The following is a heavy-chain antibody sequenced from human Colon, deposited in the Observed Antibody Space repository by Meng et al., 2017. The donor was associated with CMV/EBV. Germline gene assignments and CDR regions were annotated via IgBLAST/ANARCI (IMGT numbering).Heavy chain of an antibody. D-gene: IGHD2-15*01. Sequence: GGSLRLSCAAPGFTFSTYSMSWVRQTPGKGLEWVSSISRSGSYISYADSVKGRSTTSRDNAKNSLLLQMDSLRAEDTAVYYCAGDRVDCSGESCYSGGLNYYYYALDAWGQGTTVTVSS. CDR1: GFTFSTYS. V-gene: IGHV3-21*01. CDR2: ISRSGSYI. CDR3: AGDRVDCSGESCYSGGLNYYYYALDA. J-gene: IGHJ6*02.